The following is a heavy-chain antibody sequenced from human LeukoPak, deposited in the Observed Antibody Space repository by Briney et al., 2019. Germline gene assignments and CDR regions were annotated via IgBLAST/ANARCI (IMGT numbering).Heavy chain of an antibody. J-gene: IGHJ4*02. CDR3: ARLSGDWYLVDY. V-gene: IGHV3-7*05. D-gene: IGHD6-19*01. CDR2: IRQDGNEK. Sequence: LPAGSLTLSCVASGFTFSNYWMTWVRRAPGKGLEWVANIRQDGNEKYYVDSVKGRFSIYRDHAKNSLSLHMNDLRAEDTAVYYCARLSGDWYLVDYWGQGSLVTVSS. CDR1: GFTFSNYW.